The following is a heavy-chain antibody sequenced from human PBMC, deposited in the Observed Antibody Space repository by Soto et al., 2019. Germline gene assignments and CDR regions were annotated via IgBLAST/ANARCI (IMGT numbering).Heavy chain of an antibody. J-gene: IGHJ4*02. Sequence: QVQLVQSGAEVKKPGASVKVSCKASGYTFTRYGISWVRQAPGQGLEWMGWINAHNGNTKYAQKVQGRVTMTTDTSTSTAYMELRSLRSDDTAVYYCARDPALGGPFDYGGQGTLVTVSS. D-gene: IGHD3-16*01. CDR3: ARDPALGGPFDY. CDR2: INAHNGNT. CDR1: GYTFTRYG. V-gene: IGHV1-18*01.